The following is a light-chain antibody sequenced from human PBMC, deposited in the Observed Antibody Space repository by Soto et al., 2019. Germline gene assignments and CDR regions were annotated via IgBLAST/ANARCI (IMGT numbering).Light chain of an antibody. CDR1: SSDIGAYNY. V-gene: IGLV2-8*01. Sequence: QSALTQPPSASGSPGQSVTISCTGTSSDIGAYNYVSWFQQHPGEAPKLIISEVNKRPSGVPDRFSGSKSGNTASLTVSGIQAEDEADYYCTSYGGRDNLMFGGGTQLTVL. J-gene: IGLJ3*02. CDR3: TSYGGRDNLM. CDR2: EVN.